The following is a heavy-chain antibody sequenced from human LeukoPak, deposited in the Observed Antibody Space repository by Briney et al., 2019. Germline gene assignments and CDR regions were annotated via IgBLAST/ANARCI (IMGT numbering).Heavy chain of an antibody. CDR3: ARSGSYFSK. Sequence: PGGSLRLSCAASGFIFSSHWMSWVRQAPGKGLEWVANINLEGTDKNYVDSVKGRFTITRDNANNPLYLQMSTLRADDTAMYYCARSGSYFSKWGQGTLVAVSS. V-gene: IGHV3-7*01. CDR1: GFIFSSHW. J-gene: IGHJ4*02. CDR2: INLEGTDK. D-gene: IGHD1-26*01.